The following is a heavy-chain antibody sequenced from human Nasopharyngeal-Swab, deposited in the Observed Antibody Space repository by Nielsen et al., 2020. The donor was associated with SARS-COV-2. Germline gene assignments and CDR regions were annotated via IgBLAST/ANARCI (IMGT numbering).Heavy chain of an antibody. CDR1: GFTFGYYG. J-gene: IGHJ6*02. CDR2: ISYDGSKK. D-gene: IGHD6-19*01. CDR3: ARDIGHSSGWYSHYSYGMDV. Sequence: GESLKISCAASGFTFGYYGMHWVRQAPGKGLEWVAVISYDGSKKYYVDSVKGRLTISRDNSKNTLYLQMNSLRAEDTAVYYCARDIGHSSGWYSHYSYGMDVWGQGTTVTVSS. V-gene: IGHV3-30*03.